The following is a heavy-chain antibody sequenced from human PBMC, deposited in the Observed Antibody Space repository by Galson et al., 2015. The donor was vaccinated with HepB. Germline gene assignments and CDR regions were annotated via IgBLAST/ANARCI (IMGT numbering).Heavy chain of an antibody. J-gene: IGHJ6*02. CDR1: GFTFSSYS. D-gene: IGHD2-21*01. V-gene: IGHV3-21*05. CDR3: AREESLIHKPYCYYGMDV. Sequence: SLRLSCAASGFTFSSYSMNWVRQAPGKGLEWVSYISSNRSYIYYADSVKGRFTISRDNTKNSLYLQMNSLRAEDTAVYYCAREESLIHKPYCYYGMDVWGQGPTVTVSS. CDR2: ISSNRSYI.